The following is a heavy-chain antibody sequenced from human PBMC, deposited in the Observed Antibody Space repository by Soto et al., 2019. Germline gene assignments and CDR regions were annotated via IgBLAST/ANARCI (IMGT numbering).Heavy chain of an antibody. CDR1: GFTFSSYG. J-gene: IGHJ6*04. CDR2: ISYDGSNK. D-gene: IGHD3-10*01. CDR3: AKTESRDMNI. Sequence: QVQLVESGGGVVQPGRSFRLSCAASGFTFSSYGMHWVRQAPGKGLEWVAVISYDGSNKYYADSVKGRFTISRDNSKNTLYLQMNSLRAEDTAVYYCAKTESRDMNIWGKGTKINVSS. V-gene: IGHV3-30*18.